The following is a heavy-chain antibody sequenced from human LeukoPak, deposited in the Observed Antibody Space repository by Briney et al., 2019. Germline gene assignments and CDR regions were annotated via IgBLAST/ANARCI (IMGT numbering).Heavy chain of an antibody. CDR3: ARVSYSGSYHFDY. V-gene: IGHV3-11*01. CDR2: ISSSGSTI. D-gene: IGHD1-26*01. CDR1: GFTFSDYY. Sequence: GGSLRLPCAASGFTFSDYYMSWIRQAPGKGLEWVSYISSSGSTIYYADSVKGRFTISRDNSKNTLYLQMNSLTVEDTSFYYCARVSYSGSYHFDYWGQGALVTVSS. J-gene: IGHJ4*02.